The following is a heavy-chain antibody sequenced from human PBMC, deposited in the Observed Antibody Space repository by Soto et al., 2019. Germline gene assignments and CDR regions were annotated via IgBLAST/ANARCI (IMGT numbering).Heavy chain of an antibody. CDR3: ARVWGGSNGFDP. Sequence: SETLSLTCAVSGGSISSGGYSWSWIRQPPGKGLEWIGYIYHSGSTYYNPSLKSRVTISVDRSKNQFSLKLSSVTAADTAVYYCARVWGGSNGFDPWSQGTLVTVSS. CDR2: IYHSGST. V-gene: IGHV4-30-2*01. D-gene: IGHD3-16*01. J-gene: IGHJ5*02. CDR1: GGSISSGGYS.